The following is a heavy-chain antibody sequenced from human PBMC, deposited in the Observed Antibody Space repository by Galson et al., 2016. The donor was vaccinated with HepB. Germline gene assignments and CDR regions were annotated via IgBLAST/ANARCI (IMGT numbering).Heavy chain of an antibody. V-gene: IGHV3-23*01. CDR2: IGASGDRK. D-gene: IGHD3-22*01. Sequence: SLRLSCAASGFTFSSYDMSWVRQAPGKGLEWVSGIGASGDRKYYPDSVKGPFTISRDNSKNTLYLQMSSLRAEDTAVYYCARGHYSGYYAYFAYWGQGTLVTVSS. J-gene: IGHJ4*02. CDR3: ARGHYSGYYAYFAY. CDR1: GFTFSSYD.